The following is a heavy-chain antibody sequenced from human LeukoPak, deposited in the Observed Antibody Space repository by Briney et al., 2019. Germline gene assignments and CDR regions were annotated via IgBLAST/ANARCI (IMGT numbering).Heavy chain of an antibody. Sequence: PSQTLSLTCTVSGGSISSGAYYWSWIRQHPGKGLEWIGYIYYSGSTYYNPSLRSRVTISVDTSKNQFSLKLSSVTAADTAAYYCARGGNSKASDYWGQGTLVTVSS. V-gene: IGHV4-31*03. D-gene: IGHD4-23*01. CDR1: GGSISSGAYY. CDR2: IYYSGST. CDR3: ARGGNSKASDY. J-gene: IGHJ4*02.